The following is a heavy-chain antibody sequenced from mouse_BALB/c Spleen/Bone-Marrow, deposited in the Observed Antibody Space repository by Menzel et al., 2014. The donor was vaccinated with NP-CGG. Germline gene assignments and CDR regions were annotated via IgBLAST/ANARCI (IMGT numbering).Heavy chain of an antibody. V-gene: IGHV3-1*02. CDR2: INYSGST. CDR3: ARRASLLGWYFDV. J-gene: IGHJ1*01. D-gene: IGHD1-2*01. Sequence: ESGPDLVRPSQSLSLTCTVTGYSITSGYSWQWIRQFPGNKLEWMGYINYSGSTNYNPSLKSRISITRDTSKNQISLQLNSVTTEETAMYCCARRASLLGWYFDVWGAGTTVTVSS. CDR1: GYSITSGYS.